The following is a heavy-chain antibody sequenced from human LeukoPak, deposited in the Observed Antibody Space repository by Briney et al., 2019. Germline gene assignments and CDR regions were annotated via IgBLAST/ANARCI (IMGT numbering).Heavy chain of an antibody. Sequence: GGSLRLSCAASGFTFSSYAMSWVRQAPGKGLEWVSAISGSGGSTYYADSVKGRFTISRDNSKNTLYLQMNSLRAEDTAVYYCAKDPLLWIGELYGPLTLYWFDPWGQGTLVTVSS. D-gene: IGHD3-10*01. CDR3: AKDPLLWIGELYGPLTLYWFDP. V-gene: IGHV3-23*01. J-gene: IGHJ5*02. CDR2: ISGSGGST. CDR1: GFTFSSYA.